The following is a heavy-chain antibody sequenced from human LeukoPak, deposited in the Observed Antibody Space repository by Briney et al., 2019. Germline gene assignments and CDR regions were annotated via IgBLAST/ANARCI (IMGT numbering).Heavy chain of an antibody. Sequence: SVKVSCMASGGTFSSYAISWVRQAPGQGLEWMGGIIPIFGTANYAQKFQGRVTIAADESTSTAYMELSSLRSEDTAVYYCARDLRGYCSGGSCYTDYYYYYYMDVWGKGTTVTVSS. CDR1: GGTFSSYA. V-gene: IGHV1-69*13. CDR3: ARDLRGYCSGGSCYTDYYYYYYMDV. J-gene: IGHJ6*03. D-gene: IGHD2-15*01. CDR2: IIPIFGTA.